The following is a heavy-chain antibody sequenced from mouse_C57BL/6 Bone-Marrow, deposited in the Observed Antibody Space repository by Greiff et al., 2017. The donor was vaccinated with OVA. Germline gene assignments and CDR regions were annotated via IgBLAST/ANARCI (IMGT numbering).Heavy chain of an antibody. CDR2: INPSSGYI. Sequence: VKLMESGAELARPGASVMMSCKASGSSFTSYTMHWVKQRPGQGLEWLGYINPSSGYIKYNQKFKDKATLTADKSCSTNYMQLSSLTSEDSAVYYRARSDEDAMDYWGQGTSVTVSS. D-gene: IGHD2-13*01. CDR1: GSSFTSYT. V-gene: IGHV1-4*01. CDR3: ARSDEDAMDY. J-gene: IGHJ4*01.